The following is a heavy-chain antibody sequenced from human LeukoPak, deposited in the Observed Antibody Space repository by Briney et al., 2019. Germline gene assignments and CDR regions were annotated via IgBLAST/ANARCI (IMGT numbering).Heavy chain of an antibody. CDR2: INPNSGGT. CDR1: GYTFTSYG. Sequence: ASVKVSCKASGYTFTSYGISWVRQAPGQGLEWMGWINPNSGGTNYAQKFQGRVTMTRDSSISTAYMELSRLRSDDTAVYYCARDVGVGGARYHYFDYWGQGTLVTVSS. CDR3: ARDVGVGGARYHYFDY. D-gene: IGHD3-10*01. J-gene: IGHJ4*02. V-gene: IGHV1-2*02.